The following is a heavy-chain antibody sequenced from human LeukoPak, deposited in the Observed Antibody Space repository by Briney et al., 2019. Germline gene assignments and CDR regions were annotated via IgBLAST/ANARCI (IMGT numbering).Heavy chain of an antibody. CDR1: GGSISSSNW. CDR2: IYHSGTT. D-gene: IGHD6-13*01. Sequence: PSETLSLTCAVSGGSISSSNWWTWVRQPPGKGLEWIGEIYHSGTTNYNPSLKSRVTISVDKSKNQFSLKLNSVTAADTAVYYCARWSVGSSSFDYWGQGTLVTVSS. V-gene: IGHV4-4*02. J-gene: IGHJ4*02. CDR3: ARWSVGSSSFDY.